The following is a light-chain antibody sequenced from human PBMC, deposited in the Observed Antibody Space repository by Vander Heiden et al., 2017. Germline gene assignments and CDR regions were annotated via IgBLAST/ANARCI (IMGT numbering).Light chain of an antibody. CDR2: KAS. Sequence: DIQMTQSPSTLSASVGDRVTITCRASQSLSSWLAWYQQKPGKAPKLLIYKASSLESGVPSRFSGSGSGTEFTLTISSLQPDDFATYYCQQYNSYPSTFGQGTKVEIK. CDR1: QSLSSW. CDR3: QQYNSYPST. J-gene: IGKJ1*01. V-gene: IGKV1-5*03.